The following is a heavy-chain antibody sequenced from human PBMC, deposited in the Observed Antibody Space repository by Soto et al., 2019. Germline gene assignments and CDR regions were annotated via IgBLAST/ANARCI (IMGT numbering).Heavy chain of an antibody. Sequence: QVQLVQSGAEVKKPGSSVKVSCKASGGTFSSYAISWVRQAPGQGLEWMGGIIPIFGTANYAQKFQGRVTITADESTSTAYMELSSLRSEDTAVYYCARDLPYSSSPYYYSGMDVWGQGTTVTVSS. CDR3: ARDLPYSSSPYYYSGMDV. V-gene: IGHV1-69*01. CDR2: IIPIFGTA. CDR1: GGTFSSYA. J-gene: IGHJ6*02. D-gene: IGHD6-6*01.